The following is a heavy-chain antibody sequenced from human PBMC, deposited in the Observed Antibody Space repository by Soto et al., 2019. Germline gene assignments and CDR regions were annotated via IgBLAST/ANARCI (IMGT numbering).Heavy chain of an antibody. J-gene: IGHJ5*02. D-gene: IGHD5-18*01. V-gene: IGHV4-39*01. CDR2: IYYSGST. CDR3: ARHLVDTAMVIGQNWFDP. Sequence: PSETLSLTCTVSGGSISSSSYYWGWIRQPPGKGLEWIGSIYYSGSTYYNPSLKSRVTISVDTSKNQFSLKLSSVTAADPAVYYCARHLVDTAMVIGQNWFDPWGQGTLVTSPQ. CDR1: GGSISSSSYY.